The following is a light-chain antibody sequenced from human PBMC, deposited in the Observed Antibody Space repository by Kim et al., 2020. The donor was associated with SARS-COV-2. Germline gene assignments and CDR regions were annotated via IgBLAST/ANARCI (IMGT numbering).Light chain of an antibody. CDR3: QAWDSSTAV. Sequence: VAPGQTASITCSGDKLGDKYACWYQQKPGQSPVLVIYQDSKRPSGIPERFSGSNSGNTATLTISGTQAMDEADYYCQAWDSSTAVFGTGTKVTVL. CDR2: QDS. J-gene: IGLJ1*01. CDR1: KLGDKY. V-gene: IGLV3-1*01.